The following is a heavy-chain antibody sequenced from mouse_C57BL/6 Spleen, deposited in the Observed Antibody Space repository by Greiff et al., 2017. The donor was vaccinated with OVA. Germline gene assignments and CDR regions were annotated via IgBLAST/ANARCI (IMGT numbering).Heavy chain of an antibody. CDR1: GFTFSDYY. D-gene: IGHD2-3*01. Sequence: DVQLVESGGGLVQPGGSLKLSCAASGFTFSDYYMYWVRQTPEKRLEWVAYISNGGGSTYYPDTVKGRFTFSIDNAKNTLYLQMSRLKSEDTAMYYCARRYDGYYDWFAYWGQGTLVTASA. V-gene: IGHV5-12*01. CDR2: ISNGGGST. J-gene: IGHJ3*01. CDR3: ARRYDGYYDWFAY.